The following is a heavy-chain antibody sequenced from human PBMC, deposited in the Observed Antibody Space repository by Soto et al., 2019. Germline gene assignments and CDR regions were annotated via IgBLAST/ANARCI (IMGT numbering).Heavy chain of an antibody. CDR2: IRSKAYGGTT. D-gene: IGHD2-8*01. CDR1: GFNIGDYA. CDR3: TRGYCTNGVCSYGFDP. V-gene: IGHV3-49*03. Sequence: GGSMRLSCTASGFNIGDYAMSWFRQAPGKGLEWVGFIRSKAYGGTTEYAASVKGRFTISRDDSKSIAYLQMNSLKTEDTAVYYCTRGYCTNGVCSYGFDPWGQGTLVTVSS. J-gene: IGHJ5*02.